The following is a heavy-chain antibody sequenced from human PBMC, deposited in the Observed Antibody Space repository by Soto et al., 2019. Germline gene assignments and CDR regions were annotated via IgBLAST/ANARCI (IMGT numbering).Heavy chain of an antibody. CDR2: INPSGGST. J-gene: IGHJ6*02. CDR1: GYTFTSYY. CDR3: ARGRRYYDILTGQYYYYGMDV. V-gene: IGHV1-46*03. D-gene: IGHD3-9*01. Sequence: ASVKVSCKASGYTFTSYYMHWVRQAPGQGLEWMGIINPSGGSTSYAQKFQGRVAMTRDTSTSTVYMELSSLRSEDTAVYYCARGRRYYDILTGQYYYYGMDVWGQGTTVTVSS.